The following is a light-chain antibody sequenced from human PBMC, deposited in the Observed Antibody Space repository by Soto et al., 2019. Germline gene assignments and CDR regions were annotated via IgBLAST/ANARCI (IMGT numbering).Light chain of an antibody. V-gene: IGKV1-39*01. Sequence: DIQMTQSPSSLSASVGDRVTITCRASRSISSYLNWYQQKPGKAPKLLIYAASSLQSGVPSRFSGSGSGTDFTLTISSLQPEDFATYYCQQSYSTSAPFGGGTKVEIK. CDR3: QQSYSTSAP. CDR2: AAS. J-gene: IGKJ4*01. CDR1: RSISSY.